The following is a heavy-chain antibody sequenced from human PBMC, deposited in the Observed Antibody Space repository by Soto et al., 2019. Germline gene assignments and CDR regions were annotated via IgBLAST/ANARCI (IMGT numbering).Heavy chain of an antibody. CDR2: INAGNGNT. CDR1: GYTFTSYA. CDR3: ARDLGAAAGSEPPLYYYGMDV. Sequence: QVQLVQSGAEVKKPGASVKVSCKASGYTFTSYAMHWVRQAPGQRLEWMGWINAGNGNTKYSQKFQGRVTITRDTSASTAYMELSSLRSEDTAVYYCARDLGAAAGSEPPLYYYGMDVWGQGTTVTVSS. J-gene: IGHJ6*02. D-gene: IGHD6-13*01. V-gene: IGHV1-3*01.